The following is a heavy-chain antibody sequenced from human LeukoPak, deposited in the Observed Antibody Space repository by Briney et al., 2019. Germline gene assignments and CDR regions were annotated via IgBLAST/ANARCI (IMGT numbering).Heavy chain of an antibody. CDR3: AKDYEIGDIVVVPAAPLFDY. J-gene: IGHJ4*02. CDR1: GFTFSSYG. D-gene: IGHD2-2*01. Sequence: GGSLRLSCAASGFTFSSYGMHWVRQAPGKGLEWVAVISYDGSNKYYADSVKGRFTISRDNPKNTLYLQMNSLRAEDTAVYYCAKDYEIGDIVVVPAAPLFDYWGQGTLVTVSS. V-gene: IGHV3-30*18. CDR2: ISYDGSNK.